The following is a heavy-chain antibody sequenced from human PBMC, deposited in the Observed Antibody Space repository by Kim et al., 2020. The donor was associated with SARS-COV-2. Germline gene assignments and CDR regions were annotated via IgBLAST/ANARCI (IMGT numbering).Heavy chain of an antibody. J-gene: IGHJ6*02. D-gene: IGHD2-2*01. CDR2: IPSSGGAT. CDR3: AKLMTTSSYSAMDV. CDR1: EFTFSTYA. Sequence: GGSLRLSCAASEFTFSTYAVSWVRQAPGKGLEWVSAIPSSGGATYYADSVRGRFTISRDNSMNTLSLQMNILRADDTAVYYWAKLMTTSSYSAMDVWGQGTTVTVSS. V-gene: IGHV3-23*01.